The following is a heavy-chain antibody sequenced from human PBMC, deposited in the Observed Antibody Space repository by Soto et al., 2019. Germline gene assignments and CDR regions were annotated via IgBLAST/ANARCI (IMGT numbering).Heavy chain of an antibody. Sequence: EVQLVESGGGVVQPGGSLRLSCAASGFTFSTYWMSWVRHAPGKGPEFVANIKEDGGVKNYVDSVRGRFTISRDNAKNSVYLQMNSLRSEDTAVYYWARDPGSSAFDIWGQGAVVTVSS. CDR1: GFTFSTYW. D-gene: IGHD2-2*01. J-gene: IGHJ3*02. CDR2: IKEDGGVK. CDR3: ARDPGSSAFDI. V-gene: IGHV3-7*04.